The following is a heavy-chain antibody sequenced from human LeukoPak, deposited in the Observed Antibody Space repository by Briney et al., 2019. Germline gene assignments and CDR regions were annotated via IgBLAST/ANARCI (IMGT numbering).Heavy chain of an antibody. CDR3: ARASRVGAHFDY. Sequence: SETLSLTCTVSGGSLSSSSYYWGWLRQPPGTGLEWIGSIYYSGSTYYNPSLKSRVTISVDTSKNQFSLKLSSVTAADTAVYYCARASRVGAHFDYWGQGTLVTVSS. CDR1: GGSLSSSSYY. CDR2: IYYSGST. D-gene: IGHD1-26*01. V-gene: IGHV4-39*07. J-gene: IGHJ4*02.